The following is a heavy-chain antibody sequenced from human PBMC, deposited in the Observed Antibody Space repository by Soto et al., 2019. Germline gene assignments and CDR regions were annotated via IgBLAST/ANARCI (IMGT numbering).Heavy chain of an antibody. V-gene: IGHV3-30*03. CDR2: ISYDGSNK. Sequence: QVQLVESGGGVVQPGRSLRLSCAASGFAFSSYGMHWVRQAPGKGLEWVAVISYDGSNKYYADSVKGRFTISRDNSKNTLYLQMNSLRAEDTAVYYCVIDQDSSGWDRYYYYGMDVWGQGITVTVSS. J-gene: IGHJ6*02. D-gene: IGHD6-19*01. CDR1: GFAFSSYG. CDR3: VIDQDSSGWDRYYYYGMDV.